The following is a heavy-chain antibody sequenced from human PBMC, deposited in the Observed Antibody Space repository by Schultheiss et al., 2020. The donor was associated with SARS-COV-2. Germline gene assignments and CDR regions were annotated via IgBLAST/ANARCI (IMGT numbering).Heavy chain of an antibody. CDR2: ISSSSSYI. V-gene: IGHV3-21*01. J-gene: IGHJ5*02. CDR1: GFTFSGSA. D-gene: IGHD2-15*01. CDR3: ARDPPVVVVGDGFDP. Sequence: GGSLRLSCAASGFTFSGSAMHWVRQAPGKGLEWVSSISSSSSYIYYADSVKGRFTISRDNAKNSLYLQMNSLRAEDTAVYYCARDPPVVVVGDGFDPWGQGTLVTVSS.